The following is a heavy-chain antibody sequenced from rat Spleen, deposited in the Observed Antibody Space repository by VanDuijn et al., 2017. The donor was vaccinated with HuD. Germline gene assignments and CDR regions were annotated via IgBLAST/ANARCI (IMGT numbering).Heavy chain of an antibody. CDR1: AYSITRSYR. Sequence: EVQLQESGPGLVKPSQSLSLTCSVTAYSITRSYRWSWIRKFPGNKLEWMGYINSAGSTNYNPSLKSRISITRDTSKNQFFLQVNSVTAEDTATYYCARGYYDGTQGFAYWGQGTLVTVSS. D-gene: IGHD1-12*02. CDR3: ARGYYDGTQGFAY. J-gene: IGHJ3*01. CDR2: INSAGST. V-gene: IGHV3-3*01.